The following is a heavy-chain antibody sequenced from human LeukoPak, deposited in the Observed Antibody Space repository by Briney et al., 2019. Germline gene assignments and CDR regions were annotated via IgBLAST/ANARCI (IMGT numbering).Heavy chain of an antibody. CDR1: GGSISRYY. V-gene: IGHV4-59*08. Sequence: PSETLSLTCTVSGGSISRYYWSWIRQPPGKGLEWIGYKDYSGSTNYNRSLKSRVTISVDTSKNQFSLKLSSVTAADTAVYYCARQAASNWFDPWGQGTLVTVSS. CDR2: KDYSGST. CDR3: ARQAASNWFDP. J-gene: IGHJ5*02.